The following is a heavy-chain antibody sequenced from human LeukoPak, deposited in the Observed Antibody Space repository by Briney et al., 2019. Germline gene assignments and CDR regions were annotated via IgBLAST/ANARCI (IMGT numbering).Heavy chain of an antibody. Sequence: SETLSLTCTVSGGAIISGGYSWNWIRQPPGKGLEWIGCIYERGPAYYNPSLKSRFTISVDTSKNQFSLKLSSVTAADTAVYYCAGRTKSKGYWYFDLWGRGTLVTVSS. CDR2: IYERGPA. V-gene: IGHV4-30-2*03. J-gene: IGHJ2*01. CDR3: AGRTKSKGYWYFDL. CDR1: GGAIISGGYS. D-gene: IGHD1-14*01.